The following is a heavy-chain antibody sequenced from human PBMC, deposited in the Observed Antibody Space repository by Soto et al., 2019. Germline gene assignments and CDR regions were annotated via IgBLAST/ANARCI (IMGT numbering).Heavy chain of an antibody. CDR3: ARERYQVISDGMDV. Sequence: ASVKGSCKASGYTFTGYYIHWVREAPGQGLEWMGWINPQTGGTSYGQKFQGRVTLSRDTSINTAYLELSRLRFDDAAVYFCARERYQVISDGMDVWGQGTTVTVSS. J-gene: IGHJ6*02. V-gene: IGHV1-2*02. CDR1: GYTFTGYY. CDR2: INPQTGGT. D-gene: IGHD2-2*01.